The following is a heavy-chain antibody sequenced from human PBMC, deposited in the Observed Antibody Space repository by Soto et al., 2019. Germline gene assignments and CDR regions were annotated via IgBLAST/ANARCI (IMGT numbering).Heavy chain of an antibody. CDR3: AKARLYYYYGMDV. CDR1: GFSFSSYD. J-gene: IGHJ6*02. CDR2: IGADGDT. V-gene: IGHV3-13*01. Sequence: ESGGGLVQTGGSLRLSCEGSGFSFSSYDMHWVRQAAGKRLEWVAAIGADGDTYYSDSVKGRLTISRENTKNSLYLQMNSLRTGDPGAYHCAKARLYYYYGMDVWGQGTMVTVSS.